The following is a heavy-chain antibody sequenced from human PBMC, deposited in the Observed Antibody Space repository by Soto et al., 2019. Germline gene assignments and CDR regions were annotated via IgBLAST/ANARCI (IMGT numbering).Heavy chain of an antibody. V-gene: IGHV5-51*01. CDR2: IYPGDSDT. CDR1: GYSFTSYW. CDR3: ARHDTLTGYPSDY. J-gene: IGHJ4*02. Sequence: DSLTISCKGSGYSFTSYWIGLVRQMPGKGLEWMGIIYPGDSDTRYSPSFQGQVTISADKSISTAYLQWSSLKASDTAMYYCARHDTLTGYPSDYWGQGTLVTVSS. D-gene: IGHD3-9*01.